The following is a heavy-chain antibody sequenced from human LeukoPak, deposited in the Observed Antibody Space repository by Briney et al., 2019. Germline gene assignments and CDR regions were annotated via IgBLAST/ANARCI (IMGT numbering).Heavy chain of an antibody. D-gene: IGHD2-8*01. CDR3: ARAYGMRL. Sequence: PGGSLRLSCAASGLTFSSYWMHWVRQAPGKGLVWVSRIKSDGGSTSYADSVKGRFTISRDNAKNTLYLQMNSLRAEDTAVYYCARAYGMRLWGQGTLVTVSS. V-gene: IGHV3-74*01. J-gene: IGHJ4*02. CDR1: GLTFSSYW. CDR2: IKSDGGST.